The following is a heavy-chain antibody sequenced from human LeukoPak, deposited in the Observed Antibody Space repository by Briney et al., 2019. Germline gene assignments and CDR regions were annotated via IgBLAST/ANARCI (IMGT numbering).Heavy chain of an antibody. D-gene: IGHD2-21*02. CDR1: GFTFSSYG. J-gene: IGHJ4*02. CDR3: AREAYCGGDCDFPPPFDY. CDR2: IWYDGSNK. Sequence: GGSLRLSCAASGFTFSSYGMHWVRQAPGKGLEWVAVIWYDGSNKYYADSVKGRFTISRDNSKNTLYLQMNSLRAEDTAVYYCAREAYCGGDCDFPPPFDYWGQGTLVTVSS. V-gene: IGHV3-33*01.